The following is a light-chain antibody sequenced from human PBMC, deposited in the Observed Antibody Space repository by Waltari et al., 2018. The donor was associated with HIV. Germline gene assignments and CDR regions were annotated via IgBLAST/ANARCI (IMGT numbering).Light chain of an antibody. V-gene: IGKV1-8*01. J-gene: IGKJ5*01. Sequence: AIRMTQSPSSFSASTGDRVTITCRASQRITTDLAWYQQKPGRAPKLLIYGATTLQSGVPPRFSGSGSGTDFTLTISCLQSEDFATYYCQQYHSYPPGTFGQGTRLESK. CDR2: GAT. CDR3: QQYHSYPPGT. CDR1: QRITTD.